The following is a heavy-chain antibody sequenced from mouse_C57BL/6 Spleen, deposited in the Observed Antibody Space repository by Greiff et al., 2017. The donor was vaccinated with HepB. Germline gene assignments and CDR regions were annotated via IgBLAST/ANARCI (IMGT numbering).Heavy chain of an antibody. V-gene: IGHV2-2*01. CDR2: IWSGGST. D-gene: IGHD2-4*01. CDR1: GFSLTSYG. CDR3: ARNRARGYDSYFDY. Sequence: VQLQQSGPGLVQPSQSLSITCTVSGFSLTSYGVHWVRQSPGKGLEWLGVIWSGGSTDYNAAFISRLSISKDNSKSQVFFKMNSLQADDKAIYYCARNRARGYDSYFDYWGQGTTLTVSS. J-gene: IGHJ2*01.